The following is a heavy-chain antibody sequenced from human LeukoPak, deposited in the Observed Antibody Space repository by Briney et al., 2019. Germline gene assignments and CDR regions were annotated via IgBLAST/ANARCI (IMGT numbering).Heavy chain of an antibody. D-gene: IGHD2-2*01. CDR2: INHSGST. CDR3: ARGVVRQRRYCSSTSCYELRFDY. CDR1: GGSFSGYY. Sequence: PSETLSLTCAVYGGSFSGYYWSWIRQPPGKGLEWIGEINHSGSTNYNPSPKSRVTISVDTSKNQFSLKLSSVTAADTAVYYCARGVVRQRRYCSSTSCYELRFDYWGQGTLVTVSS. J-gene: IGHJ4*02. V-gene: IGHV4-34*01.